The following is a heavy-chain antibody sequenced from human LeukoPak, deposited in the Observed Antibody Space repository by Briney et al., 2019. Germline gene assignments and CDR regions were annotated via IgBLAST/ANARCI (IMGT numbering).Heavy chain of an antibody. CDR3: AREGLATVTSEY. D-gene: IGHD4-17*01. CDR2: ISAYSGNT. CDR1: GYNFISYD. J-gene: IGHJ4*02. Sequence: GASVKVSCKASGYNFISYDISWVRQAPGQGLEWMGWISAYSGNTNYAQKLQGRVTTTTDTSTSTAYMELRSLRSDDTAVYYCAREGLATVTSEYWGQGTLVTVSS. V-gene: IGHV1-18*01.